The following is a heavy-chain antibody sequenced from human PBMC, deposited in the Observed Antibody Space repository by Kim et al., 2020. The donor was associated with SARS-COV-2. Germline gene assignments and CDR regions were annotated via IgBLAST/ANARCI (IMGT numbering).Heavy chain of an antibody. V-gene: IGHV3-9*01. CDR1: GFTFGDYA. CDR3: AKDIRYSSSWHPTH. Sequence: GGSLRLSCAASGFTFGDYAMHWVRQAPGKGLEWVSVICWNGGSIGYADSVKGRFTISRDNAKNSLYLQMNSLRAEDTALYYCAKDIRYSSSWHPTHWGQGTLVTVSS. CDR2: ICWNGGSI. J-gene: IGHJ4*02. D-gene: IGHD6-13*01.